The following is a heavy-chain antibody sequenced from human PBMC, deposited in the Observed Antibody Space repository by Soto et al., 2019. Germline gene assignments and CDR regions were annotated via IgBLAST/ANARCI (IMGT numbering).Heavy chain of an antibody. V-gene: IGHV4-59*01. CDR2: IYDTGISGYTPST. CDR3: ARGEDAFFYYGLDV. Sequence: SETLSLTCTVSGGSITSSYWSWIRLPPGKGLGWIAYIYDTGISGYTPSTSYNPSLKSRVTMSVDTSKSQFSLKLTSVTAADTAVYYCARGEDAFFYYGLDVWGQGITVTVSS. CDR1: GGSITSSY. J-gene: IGHJ6*02.